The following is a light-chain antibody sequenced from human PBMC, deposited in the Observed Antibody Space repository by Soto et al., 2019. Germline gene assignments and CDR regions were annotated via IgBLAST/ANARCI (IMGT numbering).Light chain of an antibody. J-gene: IGLJ2*01. CDR2: DDS. CDR3: QVWDSSSDHPGVV. V-gene: IGLV3-21*02. Sequence: SYELTQPPSVSVAPGQTARTTCGGNNIGSKSVHWYQQKPGQAPVLVVYDDSDRPSGIPERFSGSNSGNTATLTISRVEAGDEADYYCQVWDSSSDHPGVVFGGGTKLTVL. CDR1: NIGSKS.